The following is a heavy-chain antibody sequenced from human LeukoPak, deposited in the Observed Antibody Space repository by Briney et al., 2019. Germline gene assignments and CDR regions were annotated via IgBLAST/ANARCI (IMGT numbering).Heavy chain of an antibody. Sequence: GGSLRLSCAASGFTFNYAWMSWVRQVPGKGLEWVGQTVSEIDGGTTDYAAPVKGRFTISRDDSKSTLYLQMNSLKIEDTAVYYCTTDEDWNYARKDVWGQGATVIVSS. CDR1: GFTFNYAW. CDR3: TTDEDWNYARKDV. V-gene: IGHV3-15*04. CDR2: TVSEIDGGTT. J-gene: IGHJ6*02. D-gene: IGHD1-7*01.